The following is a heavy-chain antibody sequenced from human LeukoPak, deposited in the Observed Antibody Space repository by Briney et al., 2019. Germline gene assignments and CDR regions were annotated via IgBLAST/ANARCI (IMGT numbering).Heavy chain of an antibody. V-gene: IGHV3-48*01. CDR3: ARGGGIVGATTLGY. CDR1: GFTFSSYS. J-gene: IGHJ4*02. Sequence: GESLRLSCAASGFTFSSYSMNWVRQAPGKGLEWVSYISSSSSTIHYADSVKGRFTISRDNAKNSLYLQMNSLRAEDTAVYYCARGGGIVGATTLGYWGQGTLVTVSS. D-gene: IGHD1-26*01. CDR2: ISSSSSTI.